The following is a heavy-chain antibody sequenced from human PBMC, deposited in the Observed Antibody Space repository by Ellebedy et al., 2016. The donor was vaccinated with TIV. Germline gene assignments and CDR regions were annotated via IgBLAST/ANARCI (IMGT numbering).Heavy chain of an antibody. CDR1: GNTLAALS. D-gene: IGHD1-26*01. Sequence: AASVKVSCKVSGNTLAALSIHWARQAPGKGLEWMGGFDPEDAETVYAQKLQGRVTMTEATSTDTAYMELRSRTSEDTAMYYCGTPSGIWPKFDYWGQGTLVTVSS. V-gene: IGHV1-24*01. CDR3: GTPSGIWPKFDY. CDR2: FDPEDAET. J-gene: IGHJ4*02.